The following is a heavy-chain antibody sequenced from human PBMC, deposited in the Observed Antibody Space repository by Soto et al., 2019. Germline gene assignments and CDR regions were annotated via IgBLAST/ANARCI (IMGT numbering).Heavy chain of an antibody. V-gene: IGHV3-23*01. J-gene: IGHJ4*02. Sequence: GCLRLAGAASVCTFSSYSMSWVRQAPGKGLEWVSAISGSGGSTYYADSVKGRFTISRDNSKNTLYLQMNSLRAEDTAVYYCANDAYYFDYWGQGTLVTVSS. CDR2: ISGSGGST. CDR1: VCTFSSYS. CDR3: ANDAYYFDY.